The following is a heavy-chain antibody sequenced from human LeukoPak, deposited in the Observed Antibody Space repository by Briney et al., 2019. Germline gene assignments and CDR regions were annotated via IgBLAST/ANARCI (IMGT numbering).Heavy chain of an antibody. Sequence: GGSLRLSCAASGFTFSSYAMHWVRQAPGKGLEWVAFISYDGSNKYYGDSVKGRFTISRDNSQNTLYLQMNSLRAEDTAVYYCARGSTYYDFWSGYLGWFDPWGQGTLVTVSS. V-gene: IGHV3-30*01. CDR1: GFTFSSYA. CDR3: ARGSTYYDFWSGYLGWFDP. CDR2: ISYDGSNK. D-gene: IGHD3-3*01. J-gene: IGHJ5*02.